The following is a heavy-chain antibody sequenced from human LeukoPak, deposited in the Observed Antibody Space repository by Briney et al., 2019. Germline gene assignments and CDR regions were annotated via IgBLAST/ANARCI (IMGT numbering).Heavy chain of an antibody. Sequence: GTLSLTCAVSGGSISSSNWWSWVRQPPGKGLVWVSRINSDGINTSYADSVKGRFTISRDNAKNTLNLQMNSLRAEDTAVYYCARDLGQYYDTSDNWFDPWGQGTLVTVSS. CDR1: GGSISSSNW. CDR3: ARDLGQYYDTSDNWFDP. J-gene: IGHJ5*02. CDR2: INSDGINT. V-gene: IGHV3-74*01. D-gene: IGHD3-22*01.